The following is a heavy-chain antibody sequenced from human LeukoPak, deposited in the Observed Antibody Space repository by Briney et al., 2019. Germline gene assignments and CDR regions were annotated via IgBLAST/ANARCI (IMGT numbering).Heavy chain of an antibody. CDR2: INPNSGGT. Sequence: ASVKVSCKASGYTFTRYDMHWGRQAPGQGLEWMGWINPNSGGTNYAQKFQGRVPLTRDTSISTAYMELSRLRSDETAVYYCASGVSWCFDYWGQGTLVTVSS. CDR1: GYTFTRYD. CDR3: ASGVSWCFDY. J-gene: IGHJ4*02. D-gene: IGHD6-13*01. V-gene: IGHV1-2*02.